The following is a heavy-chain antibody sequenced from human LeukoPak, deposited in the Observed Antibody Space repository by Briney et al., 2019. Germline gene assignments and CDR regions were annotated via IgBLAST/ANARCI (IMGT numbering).Heavy chain of an antibody. CDR1: GVTLSSYA. V-gene: IGHV3-23*01. Sequence: PGGSLRLSCAASGVTLSSYAMSWARQAPGKGLEWVSGISGSGGSTYYADSVKGRFTIPRDNSKNKVYLQMSSLRAEDTAVYYCAKPYSGSYYFDYWGQGTLVTVSS. J-gene: IGHJ4*02. CDR3: AKPYSGSYYFDY. CDR2: ISGSGGST. D-gene: IGHD1-26*01.